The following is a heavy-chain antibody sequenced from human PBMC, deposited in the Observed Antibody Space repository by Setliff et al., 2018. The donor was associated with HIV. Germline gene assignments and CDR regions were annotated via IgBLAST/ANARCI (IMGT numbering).Heavy chain of an antibody. V-gene: IGHV4-59*11. Sequence: SSETLSLTCTVSGASITSHYWSWIRQSPGRELEWIGYIYSTGSTNYNPSLQSRVSISMDASKNKFSLKVTSVTSADTAVYYCARGHDNRYYYFYYMDVWGKGTTVTVSS. J-gene: IGHJ6*03. D-gene: IGHD3-9*01. CDR2: IYSTGST. CDR1: GASITSHY. CDR3: ARGHDNRYYYFYYMDV.